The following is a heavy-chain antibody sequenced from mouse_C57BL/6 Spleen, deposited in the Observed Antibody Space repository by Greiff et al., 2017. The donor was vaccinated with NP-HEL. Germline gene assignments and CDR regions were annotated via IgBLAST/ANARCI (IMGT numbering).Heavy chain of an antibody. J-gene: IGHJ4*01. CDR3: TVYAMDY. CDR2: FNPYNGGT. Sequence: VQLQQSGPVLVKPGASVKMSCKASGYTFTDYYLNWVKQSLGKSLEWIGVFNPYNGGTSYNQKFKGKATLTVDKSSCTAYMELNSLTSEDSAVDYCTVYAMDYWGQGTTVTVSS. CDR1: GYTFTDYY. V-gene: IGHV1-19*01.